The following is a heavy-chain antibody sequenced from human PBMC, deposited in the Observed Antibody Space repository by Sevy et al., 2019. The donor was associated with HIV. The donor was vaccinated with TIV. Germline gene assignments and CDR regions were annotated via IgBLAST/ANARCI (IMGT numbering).Heavy chain of an antibody. CDR3: ARDSGYSINWYPAY. Sequence: GGSLRLSCAASGFTFSSHGMHWVRQAPGKGLEWVAVISYDGSYKYYGDSVKGRFTISRDDSKNTLYLQMNSLRPEDTAVYYCARDSGYSINWYPAYWGQGTLVTVSS. V-gene: IGHV3-30*03. CDR2: ISYDGSYK. J-gene: IGHJ4*02. D-gene: IGHD6-13*01. CDR1: GFTFSSHG.